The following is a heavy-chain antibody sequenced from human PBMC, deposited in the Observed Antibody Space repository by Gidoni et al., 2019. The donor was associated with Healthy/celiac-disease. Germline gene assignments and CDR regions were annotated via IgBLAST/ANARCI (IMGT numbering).Heavy chain of an antibody. CDR1: GGSFSGYY. Sequence: QVQLQQWGAGLLKPSETLSLTCAVYGGSFSGYYWSWIRQPPGKGLEWIGEINHRGSTNYNPSLKSRVTISVDTSKNQFSLKLSSVTAADTAVYYCAREGAEAMANFYYYYGMDVWGQGTTVTVSS. CDR2: INHRGST. J-gene: IGHJ6*02. CDR3: AREGAEAMANFYYYYGMDV. D-gene: IGHD5-18*01. V-gene: IGHV4-34*01.